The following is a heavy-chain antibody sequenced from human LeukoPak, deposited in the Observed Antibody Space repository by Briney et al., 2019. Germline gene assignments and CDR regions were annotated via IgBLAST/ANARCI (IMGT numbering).Heavy chain of an antibody. CDR2: IIPIFGIA. CDR3: ARGLVGVWPFDY. CDR1: GGTFSSYA. Sequence: ASVKVSCKASGGTFSSYAISWVRQAPGQGLEWMGSIIPIFGIANYAQKFQGRVTITADKSTSTAYMELSSLRSEDTAVYYCARGLVGVWPFDYWGQGTLVTVSS. V-gene: IGHV1-69*04. J-gene: IGHJ4*02. D-gene: IGHD1-26*01.